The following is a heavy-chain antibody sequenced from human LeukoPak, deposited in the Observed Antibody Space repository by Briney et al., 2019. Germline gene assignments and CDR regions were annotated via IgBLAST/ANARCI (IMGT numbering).Heavy chain of an antibody. CDR1: GGSFSGYY. CDR2: INHSGST. V-gene: IGHV4-34*01. J-gene: IGHJ4*02. D-gene: IGHD3-10*01. CDR3: ASLYYYDSGSYRYNFDY. Sequence: SETLSLTCAVYGGSFSGYYWSWIRQPPGKGLEWIGEINHSGSTNYNPSLKSRVTISVDTSKNQFSLKLTSVTAADTSVYYCASLYYYDSGSYRYNFDYWGQGTLVTVSS.